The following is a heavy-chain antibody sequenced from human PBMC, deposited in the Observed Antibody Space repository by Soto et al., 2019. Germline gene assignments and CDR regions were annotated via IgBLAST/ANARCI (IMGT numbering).Heavy chain of an antibody. CDR2: VYFSGGNS. V-gene: IGHV4-39*01. CDR3: AYGSSSAWIDK. J-gene: IGHJ4*02. CDR1: GDSIRCYHYY. D-gene: IGHD6-25*01. Sequence: SETLSLTCPVSGDSIRCYHYYWGWIRQAPGKGLEWVGSVYFSGGNSYYNPSLKSRVTISVDTSYNKFFLRLNSVTAADTAVYFCAYGSSSAWIDKWGQGTLVTVSS.